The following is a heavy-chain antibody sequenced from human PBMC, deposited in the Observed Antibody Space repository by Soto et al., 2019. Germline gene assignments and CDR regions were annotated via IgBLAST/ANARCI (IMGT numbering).Heavy chain of an antibody. CDR2: INHSGST. D-gene: IGHD2-2*03. CDR3: ARNSTGYCTSTSCYDYFDY. CDR1: GGSFSGYY. V-gene: IGHV4-34*01. J-gene: IGHJ4*02. Sequence: SETLSLTCAVYGGSFSGYYWSWIRQPPGKGLEWIGEINHSGSTNYNPSLKSRVTISVDTSKNQFSLKLSSVTAADTAVYYCARNSTGYCTSTSCYDYFDYWGQGTLVTV.